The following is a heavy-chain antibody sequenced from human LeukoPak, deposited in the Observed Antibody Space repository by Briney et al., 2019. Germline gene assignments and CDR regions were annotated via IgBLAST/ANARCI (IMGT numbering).Heavy chain of an antibody. D-gene: IGHD3-22*01. CDR3: ARGGAGGYYEGRLFDP. CDR2: INHSGST. CDR1: GGSISSGGYY. Sequence: SQTLSLTCTVSGGSISSGGYYWSWIRRHPGKGLEWIGEINHSGSTNYNPSLKSRVTISVDTSKNQFSLKLSSVTAADTAVYYCARGGAGGYYEGRLFDPWGQGTLVTVSS. J-gene: IGHJ5*02. V-gene: IGHV4-31*03.